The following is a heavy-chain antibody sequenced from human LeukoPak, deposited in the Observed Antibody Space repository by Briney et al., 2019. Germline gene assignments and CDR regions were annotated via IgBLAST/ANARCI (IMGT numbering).Heavy chain of an antibody. Sequence: GGSLRLSCAASGFTFSSYGMHWVRQAPGKGLEWVAVISYDGSNKYYADSVKGRFTISRDNAKNSLYLQMNSLRAEDTAVYYCARDQYSSSPGYWGQGTLVTVSS. CDR1: GFTFSSYG. D-gene: IGHD6-13*01. CDR3: ARDQYSSSPGY. V-gene: IGHV3-30*03. J-gene: IGHJ4*02. CDR2: ISYDGSNK.